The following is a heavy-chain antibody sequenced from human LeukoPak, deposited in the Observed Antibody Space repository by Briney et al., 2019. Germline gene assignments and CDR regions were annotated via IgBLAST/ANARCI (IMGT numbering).Heavy chain of an antibody. D-gene: IGHD4-23*01. V-gene: IGHV4-4*02. CDR2: IYHSGST. Sequence: SETLSPTCAVSGGSISSSNWWSWVRQPPGKGLEWIGEIYHSGSTNYNPSLKSRVTISVDKSKNQFSLKLSSVTAADTAVYYCATPSQLRWEDWYFDLWGRGTLVTVSS. CDR3: ATPSQLRWEDWYFDL. J-gene: IGHJ2*01. CDR1: GGSISSSNW.